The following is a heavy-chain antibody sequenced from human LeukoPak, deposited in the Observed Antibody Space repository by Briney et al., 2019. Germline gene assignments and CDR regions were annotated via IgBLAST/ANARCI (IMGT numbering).Heavy chain of an antibody. J-gene: IGHJ5*02. CDR3: ARGRFRIAARPMYNWFDP. V-gene: IGHV4-34*01. CDR1: GETFSGYY. CDR2: INHSGST. Sequence: SETLSLTCVVHGETFSGYYWSWIRQPPGKGLEWLGEINHSGSTNYNPSLKSRVTMSVDTSKNQFSLKLSSATAADTAVYYCARGRFRIAARPMYNWFDPWGQGTLVTVSS. D-gene: IGHD6-6*01.